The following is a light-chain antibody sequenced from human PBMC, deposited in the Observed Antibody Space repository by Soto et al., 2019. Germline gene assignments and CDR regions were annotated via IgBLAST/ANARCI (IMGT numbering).Light chain of an antibody. Sequence: EIVMTQSPAALSVSPGERATLSCRASQSVNSNLAWYQQNPGQAPRLLIHDASTRPTGIPARFSGSGSGTEFTLTISSLQSEDFAFYFCQQYNNWPPTFG. CDR1: QSVNSN. J-gene: IGKJ1*01. CDR2: DAS. V-gene: IGKV3-15*01. CDR3: QQYNNWPPT.